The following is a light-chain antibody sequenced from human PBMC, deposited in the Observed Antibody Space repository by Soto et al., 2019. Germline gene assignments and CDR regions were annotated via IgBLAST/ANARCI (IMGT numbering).Light chain of an antibody. V-gene: IGLV7-46*01. Sequence: QAVVTQEPSLTVSPGGTVTLTCGSSSGAVTSGHYPYWFQQKPGQAPRTLIYDTTNKHSWTPARFSGSLLGGKAALTLAGAQTDDEADYYCLLSYSGTNWVFGGGTQLTVL. J-gene: IGLJ3*02. CDR3: LLSYSGTNWV. CDR2: DTT. CDR1: SGAVTSGHY.